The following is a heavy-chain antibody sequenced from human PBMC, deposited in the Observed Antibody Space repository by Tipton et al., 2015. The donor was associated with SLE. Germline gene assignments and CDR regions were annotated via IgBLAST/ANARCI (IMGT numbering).Heavy chain of an antibody. J-gene: IGHJ5*02. CDR1: GGSISRSSHY. CDR3: AREGQYQGWFDP. V-gene: IGHV4-39*07. CDR2: IYYSGRT. D-gene: IGHD2-2*01. Sequence: TLSLTCTVSGGSISRSSHYWGWIRQPPGKGLEWIGSIYYSGRTYYNSSLKSRVTISVDTSKNQFSLKLSSVTDAVTAVYYCAREGQYQGWFDPWGQGTLVTVSS.